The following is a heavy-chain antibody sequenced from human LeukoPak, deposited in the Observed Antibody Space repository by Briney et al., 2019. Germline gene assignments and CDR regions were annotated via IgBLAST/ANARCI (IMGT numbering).Heavy chain of an antibody. D-gene: IGHD3-3*01. J-gene: IGHJ4*02. CDR3: ASRVYYDFWSGFQSDY. Sequence: SETLSLTCTVSGGSISSSSYYWGWIRQPPGQGLEWIGSIYYSGSTYYNPSLKSRVTISVDTSKNQFSLKLSSVTAADTAVYYCASRVYYDFWSGFQSDYWGQGTLVTVSS. CDR2: IYYSGST. V-gene: IGHV4-39*01. CDR1: GGSISSSSYY.